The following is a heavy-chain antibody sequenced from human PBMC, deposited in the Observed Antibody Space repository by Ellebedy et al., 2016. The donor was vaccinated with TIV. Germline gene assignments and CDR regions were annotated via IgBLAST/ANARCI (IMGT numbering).Heavy chain of an antibody. CDR2: INHSGIT. V-gene: IGHV4-34*01. CDR1: GGSLNSYY. J-gene: IGHJ4*02. Sequence: SETLSLTCAVYGGSLNSYYWSWIRQSPGKGLEWIGEINHSGITNYNPSLKSRVTVSVDTSKNQFSLKLSSVTAADTAVYYCARHPYSSSWPELVRDDYYFDYWGQGTLVTVSS. CDR3: ARHPYSSSWPELVRDDYYFDY. D-gene: IGHD6-13*01.